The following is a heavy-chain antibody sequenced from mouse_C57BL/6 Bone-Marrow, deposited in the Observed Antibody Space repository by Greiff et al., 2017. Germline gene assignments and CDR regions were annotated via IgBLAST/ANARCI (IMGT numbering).Heavy chain of an antibody. V-gene: IGHV1-69*01. CDR2: IDPSDSYT. CDR3: AREGGYDYDVTWFAY. D-gene: IGHD2-4*01. Sequence: QVHVKQSGAELAMPGASVKLSCKASGYTFTSYWMHWVKQRPGQGLEWIGEIDPSDSYTNYNQKFKGKSTLTVDKSSSTAYMQLSSLTSEDSAVYYCAREGGYDYDVTWFAYWGQGTLVTVSA. CDR1: GYTFTSYW. J-gene: IGHJ3*01.